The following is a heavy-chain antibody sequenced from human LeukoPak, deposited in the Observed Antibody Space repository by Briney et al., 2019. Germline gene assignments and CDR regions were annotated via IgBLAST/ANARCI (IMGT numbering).Heavy chain of an antibody. J-gene: IGHJ6*03. CDR1: GYTFTGYY. CDR3: ARSPHSSSPMYYYYYMDV. CDR2: INPNSGGT. Sequence: ASVKVSCKASGYTFTGYYMHWVRQAPGQGLEWMGWINPNSGGTNYAQKFQGRVTMTRDTSISTAYMELSRLRSDDTAVYYCARSPHSSSPMYYYYYMDVWGKGTTVTVSS. V-gene: IGHV1-2*02. D-gene: IGHD6-13*01.